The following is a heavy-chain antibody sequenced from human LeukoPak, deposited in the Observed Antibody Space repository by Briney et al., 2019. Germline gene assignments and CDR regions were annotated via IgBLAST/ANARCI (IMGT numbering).Heavy chain of an antibody. Sequence: GGSLRLSCAASAFTFSGSAMHWVRQASGKGLEWIGRIRSKADSYATAYAASVKGRFTISRDDSKNTAYLQMNSLKTEDTAVYYCTRPSHSYGTDALDIWGQGTMVTVSS. J-gene: IGHJ3*02. V-gene: IGHV3-73*01. D-gene: IGHD1-14*01. CDR3: TRPSHSYGTDALDI. CDR1: AFTFSGSA. CDR2: IRSKADSYAT.